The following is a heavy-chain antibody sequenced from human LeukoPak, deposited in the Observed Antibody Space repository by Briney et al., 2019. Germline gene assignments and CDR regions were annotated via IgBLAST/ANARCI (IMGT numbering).Heavy chain of an antibody. Sequence: PSKTLSLTCTVSGGSISGYDWSWIRQPPGKGLEWVGYIYYGGSTNYNPSLKSRVTISVDTSKNQFSLKLSSVTAADTAVYFCARQAWYYDRSAFDIWGQGTMVTVSS. CDR2: IYYGGST. CDR1: GGSISGYD. CDR3: ARQAWYYDRSAFDI. J-gene: IGHJ3*02. V-gene: IGHV4-59*08. D-gene: IGHD3-22*01.